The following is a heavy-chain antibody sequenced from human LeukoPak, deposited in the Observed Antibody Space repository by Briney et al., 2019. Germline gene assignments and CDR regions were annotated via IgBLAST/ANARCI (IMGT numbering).Heavy chain of an antibody. Sequence: ASVKVSCKASGYTFTSYGISWVRQAPGQGLEWMGWISTHNGDTNHAQKFQGRVIMTTDTSMSTAYMEMRSLRSDDTAVYYCARDTTTFDPWGQGTLVTVSS. CDR2: ISTHNGDT. V-gene: IGHV1-18*01. CDR1: GYTFTSYG. D-gene: IGHD2/OR15-2a*01. J-gene: IGHJ5*02. CDR3: ARDTTTFDP.